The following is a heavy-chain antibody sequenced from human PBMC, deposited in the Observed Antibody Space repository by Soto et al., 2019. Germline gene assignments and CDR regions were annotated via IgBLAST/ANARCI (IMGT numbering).Heavy chain of an antibody. Sequence: PSETLSLTCAVSGGSISSGGYSWSWIRQPPGKGLEWIGYIYHSGSTYYNPSLKSRVTISVDTSKNQFSLKLSSVTAADTAVYYCASQHYYDSSGYYVVYWGQGTLVTVS. CDR2: IYHSGST. J-gene: IGHJ4*02. D-gene: IGHD3-22*01. CDR1: GGSISSGGYS. CDR3: ASQHYYDSSGYYVVY. V-gene: IGHV4-30-2*03.